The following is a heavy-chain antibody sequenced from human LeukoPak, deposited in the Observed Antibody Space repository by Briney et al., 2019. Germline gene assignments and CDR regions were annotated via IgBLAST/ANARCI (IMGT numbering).Heavy chain of an antibody. V-gene: IGHV3-21*01. CDR1: GFTFSSYS. CDR2: ISSSSSYI. D-gene: IGHD2-2*01. Sequence: GGSLRLSCAASGFTFSSYSMNWVRQAPGKGLEWVSSISSSSSYIYYADSVKGRFTISRDNAKNSLYLQMNSLRAEDTAVYYCARSSAIAHYYMDVWGKGTTVTVSS. J-gene: IGHJ6*03. CDR3: ARSSAIAHYYMDV.